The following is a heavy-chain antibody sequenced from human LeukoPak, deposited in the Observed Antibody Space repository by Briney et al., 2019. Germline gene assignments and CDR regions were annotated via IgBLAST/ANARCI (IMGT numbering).Heavy chain of an antibody. V-gene: IGHV3-23*01. J-gene: IGHJ4*02. CDR3: AKRGLYVDTAMEDY. D-gene: IGHD5-18*01. CDR1: GFTFSSYA. Sequence: GGSLRLSCAASGFTFSSYAMSWVRQAPGKGLEWVSAISGSGGSTYYADSVKGRFTISRDNSKNTLYLQMNSLRAEGTAVYYCAKRGLYVDTAMEDYWGQGTLVTVSS. CDR2: ISGSGGST.